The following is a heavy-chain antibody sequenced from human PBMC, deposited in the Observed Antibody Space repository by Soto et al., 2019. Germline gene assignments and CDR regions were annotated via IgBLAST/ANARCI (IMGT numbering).Heavy chain of an antibody. CDR1: GGTFSSYA. V-gene: IGHV1-69*13. Sequence: SVKVSCKASGGTFSSYAISWVRQAPGQGLEWMGGIIPIFGTANYAQKFQGRVTITADESTSTAYMELSSLRSEDTAVYYCARVSFPIRYFDWPPSRYGMDVWGQGTTVTVSS. CDR2: IIPIFGTA. D-gene: IGHD3-9*01. CDR3: ARVSFPIRYFDWPPSRYGMDV. J-gene: IGHJ6*02.